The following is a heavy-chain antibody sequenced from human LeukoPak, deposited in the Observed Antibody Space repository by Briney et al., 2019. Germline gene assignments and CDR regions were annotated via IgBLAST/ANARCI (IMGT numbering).Heavy chain of an antibody. J-gene: IGHJ4*02. V-gene: IGHV4-59*01. CDR3: ASGSYSSLHYFDY. CDR1: GGSTTSYY. Sequence: PSETLSLTCTVSGGSTTSYYWSWIRQPPGKGLEWIGYIYYSGNINYNPSLKSRVTMSVDTSKNHFSLKLSSVTAADTAIYYCASGSYSSLHYFDYWGQGTLVTVSS. CDR2: IYYSGNI. D-gene: IGHD1-26*01.